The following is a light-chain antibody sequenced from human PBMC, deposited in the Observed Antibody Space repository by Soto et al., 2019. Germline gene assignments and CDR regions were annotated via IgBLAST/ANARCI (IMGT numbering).Light chain of an antibody. J-gene: IGKJ1*01. V-gene: IGKV3-20*01. CDR3: QQYGNSAWT. Sequence: EIVLTQSPGTLSFSPGQRATLSCRASQSISSNFLAWYQQKPGQAPRLLIYATSSRATGIPGRFSGSGSGTDFTLTISRLEPEDFAVYYCQQYGNSAWTFGQGTKVDIK. CDR2: ATS. CDR1: QSISSNF.